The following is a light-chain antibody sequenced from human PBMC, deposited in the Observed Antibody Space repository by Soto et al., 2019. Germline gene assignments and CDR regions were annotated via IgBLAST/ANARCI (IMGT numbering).Light chain of an antibody. CDR2: GAS. J-gene: IGKJ1*01. CDR3: QQYNNWPPWT. CDR1: QSVSSN. V-gene: IGKV3-15*01. Sequence: EIVTTQSPATLSVSPGERATLSCRASQSVSSNLAWYQQKPGQAPRLLIYGASTRATGIPARFSGSGSGTEFTLTISSLQSEDVAVDYCQQYNNWPPWTFGQGTKVEIK.